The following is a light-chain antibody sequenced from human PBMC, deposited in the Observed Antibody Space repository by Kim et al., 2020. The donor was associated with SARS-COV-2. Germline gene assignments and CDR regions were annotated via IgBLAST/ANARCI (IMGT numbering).Light chain of an antibody. Sequence: ASVGDRVSITCRASQGISNYLAWFQQKPGKVPTRLIYVASNLQSGVPSRFSGSGSGTEFTLTISSLQPEDFAIYSCLQYNDYPRTFGQGTKVDIK. V-gene: IGKV1-17*03. CDR2: VAS. J-gene: IGKJ1*01. CDR3: LQYNDYPRT. CDR1: QGISNY.